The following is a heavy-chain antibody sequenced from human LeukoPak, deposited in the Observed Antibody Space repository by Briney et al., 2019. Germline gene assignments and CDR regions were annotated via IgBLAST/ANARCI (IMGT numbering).Heavy chain of an antibody. V-gene: IGHV4-34*01. CDR3: ARRISVVTSSWFDP. CDR2: INHSGST. CDR1: GGSFSGYY. Sequence: SETLSLTCAVYGGSFSGYYWSWIRQPPGKGLEWIGEINHSGSTNYNPSLKSRVTISVDTSKSQFSLKLSSVTAADTAVYYCARRISVVTSSWFDPWGQGTLVTVSS. D-gene: IGHD3-22*01. J-gene: IGHJ5*02.